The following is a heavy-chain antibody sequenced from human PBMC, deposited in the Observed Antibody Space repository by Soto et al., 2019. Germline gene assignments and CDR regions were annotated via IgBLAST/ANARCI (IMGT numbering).Heavy chain of an antibody. CDR3: ARSVYGDLNYYYYYYMDV. D-gene: IGHD4-17*01. CDR2: IKQDGSEK. J-gene: IGHJ6*03. CDR1: GFTFSSYW. Sequence: EVQLVESGGGLVQPGGSLRLSCAASGFTFSSYWMSWVGQAPGKGLGWVANIKQDGSEKYYVDSVKGRFTISRDNAKNSLYLQMNSLRAEDTAVYYCARSVYGDLNYYYYYYMDVWGKGTTVTVSS. V-gene: IGHV3-7*01.